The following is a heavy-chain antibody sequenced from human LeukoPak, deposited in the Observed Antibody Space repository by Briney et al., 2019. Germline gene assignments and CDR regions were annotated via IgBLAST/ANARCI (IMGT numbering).Heavy chain of an antibody. CDR3: EKVKWVYYFDY. Sequence: SETLSLTCTVSVGSISSYYWSWIRQPPGRGVECIGYIYYSGSTNYNPSLKSRVTISVDTSKNQFSLKLSSVTAADTAVYYCEKVKWVYYFDYWGQETLVTVSS. J-gene: IGHJ4*02. V-gene: IGHV4-59*01. CDR1: VGSISSYY. CDR2: IYYSGST. D-gene: IGHD6-13*01.